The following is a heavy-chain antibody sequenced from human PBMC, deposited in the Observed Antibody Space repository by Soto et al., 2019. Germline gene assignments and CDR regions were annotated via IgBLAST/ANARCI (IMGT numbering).Heavy chain of an antibody. CDR2: INPSDRST. V-gene: IGHV1-46*01. J-gene: IGHJ4*02. CDR3: ATSIGLIRRVVTWPVDF. CDR1: GYSFTSYF. Sequence: QVHLVQSGAEVKKPGASVKVSCKSSGYSFTSYFIHWVRQAPGQGLEWMGIINPSDRSTSYAQTFHARLTVTRXXSXCXXYMELSSLKSEDTAVYYCATSIGLIRRVVTWPVDFWGQGTLVTVSS. D-gene: IGHD3-10*01.